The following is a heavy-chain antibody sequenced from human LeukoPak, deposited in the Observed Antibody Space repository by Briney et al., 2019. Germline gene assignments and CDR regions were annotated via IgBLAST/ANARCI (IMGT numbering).Heavy chain of an antibody. Sequence: GGSLRLSCRVSGVTFSSYGLHWVRQAPGKGLEWVAIISYDGSNKYYVDSVKGRFTIPRDNSKNTLYLQMNSLRAEDTAVYYCAIGYFSGASCYANWLDTCGQGTLVTVSS. D-gene: IGHD2-15*01. V-gene: IGHV3-30*03. CDR3: AIGYFSGASCYANWLDT. CDR2: ISYDGSNK. CDR1: GVTFSSYG. J-gene: IGHJ5*02.